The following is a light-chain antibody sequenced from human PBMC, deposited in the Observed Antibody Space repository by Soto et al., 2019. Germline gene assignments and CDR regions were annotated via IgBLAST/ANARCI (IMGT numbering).Light chain of an antibody. Sequence: EVVMSQSPATLSVSPGERATLPCRASQSFSSNLAWYQQKPGQAPRLLIYGASTRATGIPARFSGSGSGTEFTLTISSLQSEDFAVYYCQQYNNWPPITFGQGTRLEIK. J-gene: IGKJ5*01. CDR3: QQYNNWPPIT. V-gene: IGKV3-15*01. CDR1: QSFSSN. CDR2: GAS.